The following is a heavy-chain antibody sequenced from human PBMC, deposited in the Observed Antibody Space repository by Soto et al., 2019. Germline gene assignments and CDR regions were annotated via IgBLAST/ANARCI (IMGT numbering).Heavy chain of an antibody. CDR2: IYWNDDK. J-gene: IGHJ4*02. CDR1: GFSLSTSVVG. V-gene: IGHV2-5*01. Sequence: XGPTQVNATQPLTLTCTFSGFSLSTSVVGVGWIRQPPGKALEWLALIYWNDDKRYSPSLKSRLTITKDTSKNQVVLTMTNMDPVDTATYYCAHTYYYDSSGYGPDYWGQGTLVTVSS. D-gene: IGHD3-22*01. CDR3: AHTYYYDSSGYGPDY.